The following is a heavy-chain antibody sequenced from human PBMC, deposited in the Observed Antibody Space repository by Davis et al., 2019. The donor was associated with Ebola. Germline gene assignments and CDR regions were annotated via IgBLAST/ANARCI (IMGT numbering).Heavy chain of an antibody. CDR3: ARRAGLQYYYGMDV. CDR2: IYYSGST. J-gene: IGHJ6*04. D-gene: IGHD3-10*01. Sequence: SETLSLTCTVSGGSISSHYWSWIRQPPGKGLEWIGYIYYSGSTYYNPSLKSRVTISVDTSKNQFSLSLRSVTAADTAVYYCARRAGLQYYYGMDVWGKGTTVSISS. V-gene: IGHV4-59*11. CDR1: GGSISSHY.